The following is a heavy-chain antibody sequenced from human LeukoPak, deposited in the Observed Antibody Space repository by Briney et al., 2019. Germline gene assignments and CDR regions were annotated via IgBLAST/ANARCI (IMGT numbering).Heavy chain of an antibody. Sequence: SGGSLRLSCAASGFTFSSYAMSWVRQAPGKGLEWVSAISGSGGSTYYADSVKGRFTISRDNSKSTLYLQMNSLRAEDTAVYYCAKSPRGGNTDTKDYWGQGTLVTVSS. CDR2: ISGSGGST. D-gene: IGHD4-23*01. J-gene: IGHJ4*02. CDR1: GFTFSSYA. V-gene: IGHV3-23*01. CDR3: AKSPRGGNTDTKDY.